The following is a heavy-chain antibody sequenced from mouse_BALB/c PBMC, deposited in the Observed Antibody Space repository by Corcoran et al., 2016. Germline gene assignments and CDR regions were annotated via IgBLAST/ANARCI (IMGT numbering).Heavy chain of an antibody. Sequence: EVQLLETGGGLVQPGGSRGLSCEGSGFTFSGFWMSWVRQKPGKTLEWIGDINSDGSAINYAPSIKDRFTIFRDNDKSTLYLQMSNVRSEDTATYFCIRYNYDGYFDYWGQGTTLTVSS. CDR3: IRYNYDGYFDY. J-gene: IGHJ2*01. V-gene: IGHV11-2*02. D-gene: IGHD2-3*01. CDR2: INSDGSAI. CDR1: GFTFSGFW.